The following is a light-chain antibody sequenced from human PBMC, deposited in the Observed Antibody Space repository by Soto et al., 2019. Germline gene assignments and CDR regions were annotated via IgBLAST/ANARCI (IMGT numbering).Light chain of an antibody. CDR2: KAS. CDR3: QQYGSSSPGT. J-gene: IGKJ1*01. CDR1: QSISSW. Sequence: DIQMTQSPSTLSASVGDRVTITCRASQSISSWLAWYQQKPGRAPKLLIYKASSLETGVPSRFIGSGSGTEFTLIISSLQPDDFASYYCQQYGSSSPGTFGQGTKVEIK. V-gene: IGKV1-5*03.